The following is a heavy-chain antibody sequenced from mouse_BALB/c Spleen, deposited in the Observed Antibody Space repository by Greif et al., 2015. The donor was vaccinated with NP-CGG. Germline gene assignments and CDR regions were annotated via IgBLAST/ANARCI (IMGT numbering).Heavy chain of an antibody. Sequence: VQRVESGPELASPGALVTLSCKASGYTFTDHIMNWVKKRPGQGLEWIGRIYPVSGETNYNQKFMGKATFSVDRSSSTVYMVLNSLTSEDPAVYYCGRGQWFDYWGQGTTLTVSS. V-gene: IGHV1-11*01. CDR2: IYPVSGET. CDR3: GRGQWFDY. CDR1: GYTFTDHI. J-gene: IGHJ2*01.